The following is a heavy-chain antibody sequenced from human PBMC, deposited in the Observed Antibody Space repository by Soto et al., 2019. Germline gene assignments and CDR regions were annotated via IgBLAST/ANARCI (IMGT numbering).Heavy chain of an antibody. CDR1: GYTFTGYY. Sequence: ASVKVSCKASGYTFTGYYMHWVRQAPGQGLEWMGWINPNSGGTNYAQKFQGRVTMTRDTSISTAYMELSRLRSDDTAVYYCAREFTIFGVVIKYYFDYWGQGTLVTVSS. CDR3: AREFTIFGVVIKYYFDY. V-gene: IGHV1-2*02. J-gene: IGHJ4*02. D-gene: IGHD3-3*01. CDR2: INPNSGGT.